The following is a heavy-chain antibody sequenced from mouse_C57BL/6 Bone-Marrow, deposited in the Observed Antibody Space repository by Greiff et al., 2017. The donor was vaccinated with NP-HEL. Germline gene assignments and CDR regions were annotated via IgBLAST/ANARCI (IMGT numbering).Heavy chain of an antibody. CDR1: GYAFSSSW. CDR2: IYPGDGDT. CDR3: AREDYYGSSYFLYYAMDY. V-gene: IGHV1-82*01. Sequence: QVQLQQSGPELVKPGASVKISCKASGYAFSSSWMNWVKQRPGKGLEWIGRIYPGDGDTNYNGKFKGKATLTADKSSSTAYMQLSSLTSEDSAVYFCAREDYYGSSYFLYYAMDYWGQGTSVTVSS. D-gene: IGHD1-1*01. J-gene: IGHJ4*01.